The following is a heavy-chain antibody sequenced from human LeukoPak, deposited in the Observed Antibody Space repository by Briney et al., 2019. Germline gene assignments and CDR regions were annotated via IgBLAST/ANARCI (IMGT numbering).Heavy chain of an antibody. CDR2: ISSSGSTI. CDR3: AKDGYCSGGSCYWDY. CDR1: GFTFSSYE. J-gene: IGHJ4*02. V-gene: IGHV3-48*03. D-gene: IGHD2-15*01. Sequence: GGSLRLSCAASGFTFSSYEMNWVRQAPGKGLEWVSYISSSGSTIYYADSVKGRFTISRDNSKNTLYLQMNSLRAEDTAVYYCAKDGYCSGGSCYWDYWGQGTLVTVSS.